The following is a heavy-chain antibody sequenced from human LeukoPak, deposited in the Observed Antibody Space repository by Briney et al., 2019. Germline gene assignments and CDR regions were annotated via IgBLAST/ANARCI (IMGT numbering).Heavy chain of an antibody. J-gene: IGHJ4*02. V-gene: IGHV3-21*01. CDR2: ISSGSGYI. D-gene: IGHD4-17*01. Sequence: GGSLRLSCAASGFTFSTYPMNWVRQAPGKGLEWVSSISSGSGYIYYADSVKGRFIISRDNAKNSLYLQMNSLRTEDTAVYYCARGYGDYGKYYFDSWGQGTLVTVSS. CDR3: ARGYGDYGKYYFDS. CDR1: GFTFSTYP.